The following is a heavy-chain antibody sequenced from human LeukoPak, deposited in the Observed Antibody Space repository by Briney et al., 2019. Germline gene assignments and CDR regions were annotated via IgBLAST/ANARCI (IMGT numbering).Heavy chain of an antibody. V-gene: IGHV3-7*01. J-gene: IGHJ4*02. CDR1: GFSLSNYN. Sequence: GGSLRLSCVASGFSLSNYNMSWVRQAPGKGLEWVANIKQDGSEKYYVDSVKGRFTISRDNAKNSLYLQMNSLRAEDTAVYYCAREYGSGYFDYWGQGTLVTVSS. CDR2: IKQDGSEK. CDR3: AREYGSGYFDY. D-gene: IGHD3-10*01.